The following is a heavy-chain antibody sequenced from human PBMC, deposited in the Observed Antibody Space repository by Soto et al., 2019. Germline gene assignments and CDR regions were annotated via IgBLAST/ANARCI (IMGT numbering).Heavy chain of an antibody. CDR2: VYHTGTT. D-gene: IGHD3-16*01. Sequence: SETLSLTCTVSGGSIYSYYWSWIRQPPGKGLEWLGYVYHTGTTNYNPSLKSRVTMSVDTSKMQFSLNLNSVTAADTAVYYCARSYDYVWGYWFGPWGQGTLVTVSS. J-gene: IGHJ5*02. CDR3: ARSYDYVWGYWFGP. CDR1: GGSIYSYY. V-gene: IGHV4-59*01.